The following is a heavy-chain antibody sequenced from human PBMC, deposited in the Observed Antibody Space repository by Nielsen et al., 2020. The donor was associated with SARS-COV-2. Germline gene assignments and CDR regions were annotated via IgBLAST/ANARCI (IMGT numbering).Heavy chain of an antibody. CDR2: INHSGST. D-gene: IGHD2-2*01. Sequence: SETLSLTCTVSGGSISSSGYYWSWIRQPPGKGLEWIGEINHSGSTNYNPSLKSRVTISVDTSKNQFSLKLSSVTAADTAVYYCARVGGADCSSTSCYVRDSSSSRGRRSRFDYWGQGTLVTVSS. CDR1: GGSISSSGYY. J-gene: IGHJ4*02. V-gene: IGHV4-39*07. CDR3: ARVGGADCSSTSCYVRDSSSSRGRRSRFDY.